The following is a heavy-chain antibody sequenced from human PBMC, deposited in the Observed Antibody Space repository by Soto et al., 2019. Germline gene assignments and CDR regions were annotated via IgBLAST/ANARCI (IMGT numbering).Heavy chain of an antibody. CDR3: TRGYSSGWYRFYFDY. CDR2: IRSKAYGGTT. Sequence: EVQLVESGGGLVQPGRSLRLSCTASGFTFGDYAMSWVRQAPGKGLEWVGFIRSKAYGGTTEYAASVKGRFTISRDDSKSIAYLQMNSLKTEDTAVYYCTRGYSSGWYRFYFDYWGQGTLVTVSS. CDR1: GFTFGDYA. J-gene: IGHJ4*02. D-gene: IGHD6-19*01. V-gene: IGHV3-49*04.